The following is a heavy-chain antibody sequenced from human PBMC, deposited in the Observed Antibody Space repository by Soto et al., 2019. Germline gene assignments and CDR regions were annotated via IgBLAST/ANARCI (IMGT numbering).Heavy chain of an antibody. CDR3: AKVVVAATFDY. CDR1: GFTFDDYA. J-gene: IGHJ4*02. V-gene: IGHV3-9*01. CDR2: INWNSGSI. D-gene: IGHD2-15*01. Sequence: GGSLRLSCAASGFTFDDYAMHWVRQVPGKGLEWVSGINWNSGSIGYGDSVKGRFAISGDNSKNTLYLQMNSLRAEDTAVYYCAKVVVAATFDYWGQGTLVTVSS.